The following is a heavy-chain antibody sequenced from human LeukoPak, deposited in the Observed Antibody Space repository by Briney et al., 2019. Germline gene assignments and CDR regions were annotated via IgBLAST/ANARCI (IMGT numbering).Heavy chain of an antibody. CDR3: AKSAQYSSAWFTGSFDY. Sequence: VASVKVSCKASGYTFSDYDMHWVRQAPGQGLQWVGWINPNSGDTHYAQMFQGRVTMTRDTSINTAYMELRRVRSDDTAVYYCAKSAQYSSAWFTGSFDYWGQGTLVTVSS. V-gene: IGHV1-2*02. CDR2: INPNSGDT. D-gene: IGHD6-13*01. CDR1: GYTFSDYD. J-gene: IGHJ4*02.